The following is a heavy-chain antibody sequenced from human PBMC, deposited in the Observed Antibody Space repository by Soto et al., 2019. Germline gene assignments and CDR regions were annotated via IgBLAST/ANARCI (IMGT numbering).Heavy chain of an antibody. V-gene: IGHV3-21*01. D-gene: IGHD2-8*01. CDR2: ISGPSIYI. Sequence: EVQLVESGGGLVKPGGSLRLSCVASGFTFSGYIINWVRQAPGKGLEWVSYISGPSIYIYYADSVKGRFTISRDNAKSAVYLQMNILRAEDTAVYYCARGFRNGFNVWGHRTIVSVSS. J-gene: IGHJ3*01. CDR3: ARGFRNGFNV. CDR1: GFTFSGYI.